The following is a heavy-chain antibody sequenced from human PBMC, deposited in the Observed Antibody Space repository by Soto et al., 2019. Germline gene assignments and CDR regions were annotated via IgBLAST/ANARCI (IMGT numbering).Heavy chain of an antibody. CDR2: INHSGST. CDR3: ARGQVAAAGTYSSWFDP. V-gene: IGHV4-34*01. Sequence: SETLSLTCTVSGGSISGGDYHWSWIRQPPGKGLEWIGEINHSGSTNYNPSLKSRVTISVDTSKNQFSLKLSSVTAADTAVYYCARGQVAAAGTYSSWFDPWGQGTLVTVSS. CDR1: GGSISGGDYH. J-gene: IGHJ5*02. D-gene: IGHD6-13*01.